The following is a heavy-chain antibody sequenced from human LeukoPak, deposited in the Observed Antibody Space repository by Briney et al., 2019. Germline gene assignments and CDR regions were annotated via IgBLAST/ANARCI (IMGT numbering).Heavy chain of an antibody. CDR2: ISSSSSTI. V-gene: IGHV3-48*01. J-gene: IGHJ4*02. CDR3: ARDGDRDIVATNDY. CDR1: GFTFSSYS. Sequence: GGSLRLSCAASGFTFSSYSMNWVRQAPGKGLEWVSYISSSSSTIYYADSVKGRFTISRDNAKNSLYLQMNSLRAEDTAVYYCARDGDRDIVATNDYWGRGTLVTVSS. D-gene: IGHD5-12*01.